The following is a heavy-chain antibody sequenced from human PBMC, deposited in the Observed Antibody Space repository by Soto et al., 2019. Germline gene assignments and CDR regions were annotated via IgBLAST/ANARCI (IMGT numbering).Heavy chain of an antibody. CDR1: GYTFTIYA. CDR3: ARERSPWIQLFDY. Sequence: ASVKVSCKASGYTFTIYAMHWVRQAPGQRLEWMGWINAGNGNTKYSQKFQGRVTITRDTSASTAYMELSSLRSEDTAVYYCARERSPWIQLFDYWGQGTLVTVSS. D-gene: IGHD5-18*01. J-gene: IGHJ4*02. CDR2: INAGNGNT. V-gene: IGHV1-3*01.